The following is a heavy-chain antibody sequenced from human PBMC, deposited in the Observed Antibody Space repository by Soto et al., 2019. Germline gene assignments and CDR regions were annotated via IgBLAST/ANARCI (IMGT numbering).Heavy chain of an antibody. CDR1: GGSISSSNW. Sequence: QVQLQESGPGLVKPSGTLSLTCAVSGGSISSSNWWSWVRQPPGKGLEWIGDIYHSGSTNYNPSLKGRVTISVHKSKNQSALKLSSVTAADTAVYYGSVRTLLGMDVWGQGTTVAVSS. D-gene: IGHD2-15*01. CDR2: IYHSGST. V-gene: IGHV4-4*02. CDR3: SVRTLLGMDV. J-gene: IGHJ6*02.